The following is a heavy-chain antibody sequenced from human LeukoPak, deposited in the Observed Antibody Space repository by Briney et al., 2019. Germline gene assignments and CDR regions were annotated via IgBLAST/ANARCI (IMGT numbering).Heavy chain of an antibody. Sequence: GGSLRLSCAASGFTFSNAWMSWVRQAPGKGLEWVGRIKSKTDGGTTDYAAPVKGRFTVSRDDSKNTLYPQMNSLKTEDTAVYYCTTRYYDILTGYYAVDYWGQGTLVTVSS. V-gene: IGHV3-15*01. CDR1: GFTFSNAW. J-gene: IGHJ4*02. D-gene: IGHD3-9*01. CDR2: IKSKTDGGTT. CDR3: TTRYYDILTGYYAVDY.